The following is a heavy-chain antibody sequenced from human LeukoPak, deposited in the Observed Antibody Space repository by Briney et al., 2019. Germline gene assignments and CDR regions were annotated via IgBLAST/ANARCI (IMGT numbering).Heavy chain of an antibody. CDR2: INPSGGST. V-gene: IGHV1-46*01. D-gene: IGHD3-3*01. J-gene: IGHJ4*02. CDR1: GYTLTELS. CDR3: ARLAPDYDFWSGSDY. Sequence: ASVKVSCKVSGYTLTELSMHWVRQAPGQGLEWMGIINPSGGSTSYAQKFQGRVTMTRDTSTSTVYMELSSLRSEDTAVYYCARLAPDYDFWSGSDYWGQGTLVTVSS.